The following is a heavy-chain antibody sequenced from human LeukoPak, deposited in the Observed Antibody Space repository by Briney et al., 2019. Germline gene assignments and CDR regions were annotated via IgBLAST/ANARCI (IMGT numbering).Heavy chain of an antibody. CDR1: GYSFTTYW. D-gene: IGHD1/OR15-1a*01. CDR2: IFPGDSDT. V-gene: IGHV5-51*01. CDR3: ATSESQTKFDY. Sequence: GESLKISCKGSGYSFTTYWIGWVRQMPGKGLEWMGIIFPGDSDTIYSPSFQGQVTISADKSINTAYLQWSSLKASDTAMYLCATSESQTKFDYWGQGTQVIVSS. J-gene: IGHJ4*02.